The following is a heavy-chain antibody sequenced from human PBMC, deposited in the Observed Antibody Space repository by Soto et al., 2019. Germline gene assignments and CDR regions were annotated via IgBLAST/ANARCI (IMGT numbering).Heavy chain of an antibody. V-gene: IGHV1-69*08. CDR1: GGTFSSYT. D-gene: IGHD6-19*01. CDR2: IIPILGIA. Sequence: QVQLVQSGAEVKKPGSSVKVSCKASGGTFSSYTISWVRQAPGQGLEWMGRIIPILGIANYAQKFQGRVMITADKSTSTAYMELSSLRSEDTAVYYCARDRGRIAVAGTFDYWGQGTLVTVSS. J-gene: IGHJ4*02. CDR3: ARDRGRIAVAGTFDY.